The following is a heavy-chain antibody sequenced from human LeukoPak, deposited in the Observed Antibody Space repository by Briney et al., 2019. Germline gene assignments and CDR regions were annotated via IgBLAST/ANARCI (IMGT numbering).Heavy chain of an antibody. D-gene: IGHD2-15*01. Sequence: GGSLRLSCAASGFTFSSYAMHWVRQAPGKGLEWVAVISYDGSSKYYADSVKGRFTISRDNSKNTLYLQMNSLRAEDTAVYYCARDRFGGHGPFGAFDIWGQGTMVTVSS. CDR2: ISYDGSSK. CDR1: GFTFSSYA. V-gene: IGHV3-30*01. CDR3: ARDRFGGHGPFGAFDI. J-gene: IGHJ3*02.